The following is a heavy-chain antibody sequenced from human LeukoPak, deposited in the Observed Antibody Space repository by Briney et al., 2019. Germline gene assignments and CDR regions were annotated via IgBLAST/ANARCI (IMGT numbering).Heavy chain of an antibody. CDR1: GGSISSYY. D-gene: IGHD3-22*01. CDR3: ARGPRITTTGGYNWFDP. V-gene: IGHV4-59*12. J-gene: IGHJ5*02. CDR2: IYHSGST. Sequence: SSETLSLTCTVSGGSISSYYWSWIRQPPGKGLEWIGYIYHSGSTYYNPSLKSRVTISVDRSKNQFSLKLSSVTAADTAVYYCARGPRITTTGGYNWFDPWGQGTLVTVSS.